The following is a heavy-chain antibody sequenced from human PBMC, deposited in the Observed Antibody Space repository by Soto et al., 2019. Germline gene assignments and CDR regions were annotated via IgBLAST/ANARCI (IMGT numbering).Heavy chain of an antibody. V-gene: IGHV4-34*01. CDR3: SRGQVGGYGLLY. D-gene: IGHD3-16*01. CDR2: INHSGST. J-gene: IGHJ4*02. Sequence: QVQLQQWGAGLLKPSETLSLTCAVFGGSFNGYYWSWVRQPPGKGLEWIGEINHSGSTNYNPSLKSRVTMSVDTSKKKFYLKLTSVTAADTAVYYFSRGQVGGYGLLYGGQGTLVTVSS. CDR1: GGSFNGYY.